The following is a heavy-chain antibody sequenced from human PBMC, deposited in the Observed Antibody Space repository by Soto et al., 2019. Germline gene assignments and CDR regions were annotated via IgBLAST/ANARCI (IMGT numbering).Heavy chain of an antibody. D-gene: IGHD3-3*01. J-gene: IGHJ5*02. Sequence: XGTLTLTCAVYGGSFSGYYWSWIRQPPGKGLEWIGEINHSGSTNYNPSLKSRVTISVDTSKIQFSLKLSSVTAADTAVYYCARGSITIFGVPYYQRWFDPWGQGTLVTV. CDR1: GGSFSGYY. V-gene: IGHV4-34*01. CDR2: INHSGST. CDR3: ARGSITIFGVPYYQRWFDP.